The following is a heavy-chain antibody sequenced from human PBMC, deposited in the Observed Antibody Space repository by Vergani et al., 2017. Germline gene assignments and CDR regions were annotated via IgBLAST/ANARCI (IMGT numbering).Heavy chain of an antibody. D-gene: IGHD3-10*01. Sequence: EVQLVESGGGLVQPGGSLRLSCAASGFTFSSYEMNWVRQAPGKGLEWVSYISSSYTNYADPVKGRFTISRDNAKNSLYLQMNSLRAEDTAVYYCARVLLWFGEPSPHAFDIWGQGTMVTVSS. J-gene: IGHJ3*02. V-gene: IGHV3-48*03. CDR1: GFTFSSYE. CDR2: ISSSYT. CDR3: ARVLLWFGEPSPHAFDI.